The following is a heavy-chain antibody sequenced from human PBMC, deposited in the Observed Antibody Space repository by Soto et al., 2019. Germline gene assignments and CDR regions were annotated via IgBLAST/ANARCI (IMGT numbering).Heavy chain of an antibody. CDR2: VYYSGTT. CDR3: ARGVGEFDY. J-gene: IGHJ4*02. Sequence: PSETLSLTCTVSGGSIRNGDYYWGWIRQPPGKGLEWIGYVYYSGTTYSHPSLNSRVSISVDTSENQFSLRLSSVTAADTAVYYCARGVGEFDYWGQGTLVTVSS. CDR1: GGSIRNGDYY. V-gene: IGHV4-30-4*01.